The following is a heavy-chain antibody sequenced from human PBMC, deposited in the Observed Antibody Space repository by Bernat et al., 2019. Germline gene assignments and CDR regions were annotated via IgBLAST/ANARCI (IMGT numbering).Heavy chain of an antibody. CDR1: GFTLSTYA. D-gene: IGHD6-13*01. CDR3: AREGQLSYYYSGMDV. Sequence: EVQLLESGGGLVQQGGSLRLSCAASGFTLSTYAMSWVRQAPGKGLEWVSAISGSGTSTYSADSVKGRFTISRDNSNNTVYLQMNSLRAEDTAVFYCAREGQLSYYYSGMDVWGQGTTVTVSS. J-gene: IGHJ6*02. V-gene: IGHV3-23*01. CDR2: ISGSGTST.